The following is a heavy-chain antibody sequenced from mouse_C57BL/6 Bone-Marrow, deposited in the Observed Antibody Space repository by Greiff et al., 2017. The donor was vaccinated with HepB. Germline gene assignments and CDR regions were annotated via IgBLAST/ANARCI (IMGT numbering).Heavy chain of an antibody. V-gene: IGHV1-78*01. D-gene: IGHD1-1*01. CDR1: GYTFTDHT. J-gene: IGHJ1*03. Sequence: VQLQESDAELVKPGASVKISCKVSGYTFTDHTIHWMKQRPEQGLEWIGYIYPRDGSTKYNEKFKGKATLTADKSSSTAYMQLNSLTSEDSAVCLCARSGASITTVLYWYFDVWGTGTTVTVSS. CDR2: IYPRDGST. CDR3: ARSGASITTVLYWYFDV.